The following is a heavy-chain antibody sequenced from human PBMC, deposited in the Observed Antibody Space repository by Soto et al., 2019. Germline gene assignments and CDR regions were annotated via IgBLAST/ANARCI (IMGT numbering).Heavy chain of an antibody. CDR1: GGTFSSYA. CDR2: IIPISGTA. CDR3: ARGGPSYYDFWSGSTTYFDY. D-gene: IGHD3-3*01. J-gene: IGHJ4*02. V-gene: IGHV1-69*13. Sequence: GASVKVSCKASGGTFSSYAISWVRQAPGQGLEWMGGIIPISGTANYAQKFQGRVTITADESTSTAYMELSSLRSEDTAVYYCARGGPSYYDFWSGSTTYFDYWGQGTLVTVSS.